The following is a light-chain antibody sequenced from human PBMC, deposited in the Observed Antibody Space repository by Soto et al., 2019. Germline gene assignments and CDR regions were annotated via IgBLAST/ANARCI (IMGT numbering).Light chain of an antibody. Sequence: ELVMTQSPATLTVSPGERATLSCRASQSVGSTLAWYQQKVGQAPRLLIYDASARATGIPARFSGSGSGTEFTLTISSLQSEDFAVYYCQQYNDWPETFGQGTKVDIK. CDR2: DAS. V-gene: IGKV3-15*01. CDR3: QQYNDWPET. CDR1: QSVGST. J-gene: IGKJ1*01.